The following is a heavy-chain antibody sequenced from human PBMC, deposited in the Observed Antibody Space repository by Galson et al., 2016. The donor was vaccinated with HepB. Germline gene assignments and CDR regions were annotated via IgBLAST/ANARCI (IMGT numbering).Heavy chain of an antibody. CDR1: GYTFTSYD. D-gene: IGHD6-6*01. CDR2: MNPNSGNT. CDR3: AGVEYASSTGANRFDY. V-gene: IGHV1-8*02. J-gene: IGHJ4*02. Sequence: SVKVSCKASGYTFTSYDIHWVRQATGQGLEWMGWMNPNSGNTGYAQKFQGRVTLTRSTSKSTVYMELSSLRSEDTAMYYCAGVEYASSTGANRFDYWGQGTLVTVSS.